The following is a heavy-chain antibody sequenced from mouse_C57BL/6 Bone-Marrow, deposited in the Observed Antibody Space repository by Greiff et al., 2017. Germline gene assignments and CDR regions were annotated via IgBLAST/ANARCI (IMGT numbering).Heavy chain of an antibody. CDR3: ARRSNYVGHFDY. Sequence: QVQLQQSDAELVKPGASVKISCKVSGYTFTDHTIHWMKQRPEQGLAWIGYIYPRDGSTKYNEKFKGKATLTADKSSSTAYMQLNSLPSENSAVYFCARRSNYVGHFDYWGQGTTLTVSS. CDR2: IYPRDGST. J-gene: IGHJ2*01. D-gene: IGHD2-5*01. V-gene: IGHV1-78*01. CDR1: GYTFTDHT.